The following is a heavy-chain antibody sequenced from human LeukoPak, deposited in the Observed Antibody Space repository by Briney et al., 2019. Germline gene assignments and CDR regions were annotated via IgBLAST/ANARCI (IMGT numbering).Heavy chain of an antibody. CDR3: ARDNGVSSSSPLDS. V-gene: IGHV3-64*01. J-gene: IGHJ4*02. Sequence: GGSLRLSCVASGFTFSSNEMNWVRQAPGEGLEHVSVISSDGSTTHYANSVKGRFTISRDNSKNTLYLQMGSLKSEDIAVYYCARDNGVSSSSPLDSWGQGTLVTVSS. CDR1: GFTFSSNE. D-gene: IGHD6-6*01. CDR2: ISSDGSTT.